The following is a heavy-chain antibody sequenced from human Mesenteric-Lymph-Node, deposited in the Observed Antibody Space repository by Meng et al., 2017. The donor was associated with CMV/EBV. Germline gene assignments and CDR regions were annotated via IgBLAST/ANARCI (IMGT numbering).Heavy chain of an antibody. CDR3: ATDPSTVATRGYIFDS. J-gene: IGHJ4*02. Sequence: TFRDSAINWVRQASGQGPEWMGRIVPIRGTVISAQKFQDRVTIIANKATNTVYMELASLTSDDTALYYCATDPSTVATRGYIFDSWGQGTLVTVSS. CDR2: IVPIRGTV. D-gene: IGHD5-24*01. V-gene: IGHV1-69*04. CDR1: TFRDSA.